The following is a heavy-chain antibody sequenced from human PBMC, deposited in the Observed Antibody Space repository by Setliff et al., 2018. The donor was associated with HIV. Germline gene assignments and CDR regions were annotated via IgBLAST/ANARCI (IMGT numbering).Heavy chain of an antibody. V-gene: IGHV4-61*09. CDR2: IYTSGKT. CDR3: ARHSITLVVGVPERDDAFDI. J-gene: IGHJ3*02. D-gene: IGHD3-22*01. CDR1: GDSITRGSYY. Sequence: SETLSLTCTVSGDSITRGSYYWSWIRQPAGKGLEWIGHIYTSGKTHYSPSLKSRVTISVDTSKNQFSLKLSSVTAADTAVYYCARHSITLVVGVPERDDAFDIWGQGTMVTVSS.